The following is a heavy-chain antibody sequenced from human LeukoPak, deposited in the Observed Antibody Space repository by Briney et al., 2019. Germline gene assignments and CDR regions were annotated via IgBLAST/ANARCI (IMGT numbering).Heavy chain of an antibody. Sequence: GGSLRLSCSASWFPYRSHWVSGLRQAPGKGLEWVANIKQDGSEKYCVDSVKGRFTISRGNAKNSLYLQMNSLRAEDTAVYYCARLVVGATTYPFDYWGQGTLVTVSS. CDR1: WFPYRSHW. D-gene: IGHD1-26*01. V-gene: IGHV3-7*05. CDR2: IKQDGSEK. CDR3: ARLVVGATTYPFDY. J-gene: IGHJ4*02.